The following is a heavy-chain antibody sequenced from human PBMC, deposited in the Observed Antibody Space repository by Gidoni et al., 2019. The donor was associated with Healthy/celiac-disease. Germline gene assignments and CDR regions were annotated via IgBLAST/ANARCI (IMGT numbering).Heavy chain of an antibody. D-gene: IGHD6-13*01. CDR3: ARRNGAAAGFDY. CDR1: GYSVTSSW. V-gene: IGHV5-51*01. Sequence: EVQLVPSGAEVKKPGESLKISCKGSGYSVTSSWIGGVRQIPGKGLEWRGIIYPGDTDTRYSPSFQGQVTSSADNSISTAYLQWSSRKASDTAMYYCARRNGAAAGFDYWGQGTLVTVSS. J-gene: IGHJ4*02. CDR2: IYPGDTDT.